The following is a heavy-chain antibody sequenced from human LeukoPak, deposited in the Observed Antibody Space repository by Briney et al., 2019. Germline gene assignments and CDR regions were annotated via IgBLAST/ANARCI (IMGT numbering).Heavy chain of an antibody. CDR2: IYPGDSDA. CDR3: ARQPGYSSSQTTFDY. CDR1: GNSFPSDW. V-gene: IGHV5-51*01. D-gene: IGHD6-13*01. Sequence: GESLKISCKGFGNSFPSDWIAWGRQMPGKGLEWMGSIYPGDSDATYNPSFQGQATISADKSISTAYLQWSSLKASDTAMYYCARQPGYSSSQTTFDYWGQGTLVTVSS. J-gene: IGHJ4*02.